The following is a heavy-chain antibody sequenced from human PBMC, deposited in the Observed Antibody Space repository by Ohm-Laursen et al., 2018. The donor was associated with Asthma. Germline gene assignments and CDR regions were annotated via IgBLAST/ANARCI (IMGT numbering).Heavy chain of an antibody. V-gene: IGHV3-30-3*01. Sequence: SLRLSCAASGFTFRSHAMHWVRQAPGKGLEWVAVGGSYYDGGLKYYADSVKGRFTISRDNSKNTLFLQMNSLRPEDTAVYYCARGHGGIQRWLSYQCDNWGQGALVTVSS. D-gene: IGHD5-18*01. CDR1: GFTFRSHA. CDR2: GGSYYDGGLK. J-gene: IGHJ4*02. CDR3: ARGHGGIQRWLSYQCDN.